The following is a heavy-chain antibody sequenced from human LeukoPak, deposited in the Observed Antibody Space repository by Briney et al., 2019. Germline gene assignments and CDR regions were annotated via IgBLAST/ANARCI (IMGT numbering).Heavy chain of an antibody. V-gene: IGHV4-31*03. Sequence: PSETLSLTCTVSGGSISSGGYYWSWIRQHPGKGLEWIGYIYYSGSTYYNPSLKSRVTISVDTSKNQFSLKLSSVTAADTAVYYCARGLSGRGHYSDYWGQGALVTVSS. J-gene: IGHJ4*02. CDR1: GGSISSGGYY. CDR2: IYYSGST. D-gene: IGHD3-10*01. CDR3: ARGLSGRGHYSDY.